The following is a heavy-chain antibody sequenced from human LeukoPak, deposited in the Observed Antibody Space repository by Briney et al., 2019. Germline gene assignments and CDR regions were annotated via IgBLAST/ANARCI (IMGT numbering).Heavy chain of an antibody. Sequence: GGSLRLSCAASGFTFDDYAMHWVRQAPGKGLEWVSGISWNSGSIGYADSVKGRFTISRDNAKNSLYLQMNSPRAEDTALYYCAKDGEQQLVGEGWFDPWGQGTLVTVSS. V-gene: IGHV3-9*01. CDR1: GFTFDDYA. D-gene: IGHD6-13*01. CDR2: ISWNSGSI. J-gene: IGHJ5*02. CDR3: AKDGEQQLVGEGWFDP.